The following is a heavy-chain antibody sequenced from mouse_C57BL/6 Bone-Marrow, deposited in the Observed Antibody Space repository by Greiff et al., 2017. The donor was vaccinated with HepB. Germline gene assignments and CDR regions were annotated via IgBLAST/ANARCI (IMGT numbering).Heavy chain of an antibody. Sequence: EVQRVESGGGLVKPGGSLKLSCAASGFTFSSYTMSWVRQTPEKRLEWVATISGGGGNTYYPDSVKGRFTISRDNAKNTLYLQMSSLRSEDTALYYCARQAGNSKGFAYWGQGTLVTVSA. V-gene: IGHV5-9*01. D-gene: IGHD2-5*01. CDR2: ISGGGGNT. CDR3: ARQAGNSKGFAY. J-gene: IGHJ3*01. CDR1: GFTFSSYT.